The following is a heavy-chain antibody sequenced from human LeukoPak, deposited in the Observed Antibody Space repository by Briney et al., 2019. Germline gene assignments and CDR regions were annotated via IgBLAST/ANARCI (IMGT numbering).Heavy chain of an antibody. CDR2: IYHNGNT. D-gene: IGHD4-23*01. J-gene: IGHJ4*02. V-gene: IGHV4-4*02. CDR3: ARVGIGNSFDY. CDR1: GATISSSNW. Sequence: PSETLSLTCAVSGATISSSNWWSWVRQPPGKGLGWIGDIYHNGNTNYNLSLKSRVTISVDKSKKQFSLSLTSVTAADTAVYYCARVGIGNSFDYWGQGTLVTVSS.